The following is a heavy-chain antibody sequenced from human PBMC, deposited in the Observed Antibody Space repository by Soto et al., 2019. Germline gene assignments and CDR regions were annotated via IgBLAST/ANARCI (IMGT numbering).Heavy chain of an antibody. CDR3: AREVLLWFGEIPMGHFDY. D-gene: IGHD3-10*01. V-gene: IGHV4-4*02. CDR2: IYHSGST. Sequence: QVQLQESGPGLVKPSGTLSLTCAVSGGSISSSNWWSWVRQPPGKGLEWIGEIYHSGSTNYNPSLKSRVTISVDKSKNQFSLKLSSVTAADTAVYYCAREVLLWFGEIPMGHFDYWGQGTLVTVSS. J-gene: IGHJ4*02. CDR1: GGSISSSNW.